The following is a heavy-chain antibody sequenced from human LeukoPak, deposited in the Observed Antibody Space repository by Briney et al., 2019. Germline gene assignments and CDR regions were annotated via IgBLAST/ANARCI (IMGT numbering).Heavy chain of an antibody. CDR1: GFTFSVYS. CDR2: FSSTTNTI. J-gene: IGHJ4*02. Sequence: GGSLRLSCAASGFTFSVYSMNWVRQASEKGLEWVSYFSSTTNTIYYADSVKGRFTISRDNAKNSLYLQMNSLRAEDTAVYYCARGFQGYFDYWGQGTLVTVSS. V-gene: IGHV3-48*01. CDR3: ARGFQGYFDY.